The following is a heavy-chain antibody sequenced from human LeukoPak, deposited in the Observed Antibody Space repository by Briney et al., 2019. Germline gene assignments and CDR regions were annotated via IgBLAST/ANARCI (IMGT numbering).Heavy chain of an antibody. CDR1: GFTFRSYC. V-gene: IGHV3-7*03. CDR2: IKEDGSEK. CDR3: ARDHNYGSDY. D-gene: IGHD5-18*01. Sequence: PGGSLRLSCAASGFTFRSYCMSWVRQAPGKGLEWVANIKEDGSEKYYVDSVKGRFTISRDSAKNSLYLQMNSLRVEDTAVYYCARDHNYGSDYWGQGTLVTVSS. J-gene: IGHJ4*02.